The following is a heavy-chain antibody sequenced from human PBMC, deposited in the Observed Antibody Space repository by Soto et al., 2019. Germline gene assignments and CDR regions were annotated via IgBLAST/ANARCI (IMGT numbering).Heavy chain of an antibody. CDR1: GLTVSRTQ. CDR2: IYSAGSI. J-gene: IGHJ4*01. Sequence: PGGSLRLSCAVSGLTVSRTQMSWVRQAPGKGLQWVSVIYSAGSIYYASAVKGRFTISRDISENKIFLELNGLTVDDTAVYYCARAREPEYSSSIFFDYWGRGTVVTVSS. CDR3: ARAREPEYSSSIFFDY. D-gene: IGHD6-6*01. V-gene: IGHV3-53*01.